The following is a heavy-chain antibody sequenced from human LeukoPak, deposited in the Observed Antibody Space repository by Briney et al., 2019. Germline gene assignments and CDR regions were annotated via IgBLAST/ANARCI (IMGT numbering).Heavy chain of an antibody. V-gene: IGHV4-39*01. Sequence: SETLSLTCTVSGGSISSSSYYWGWIHQPPGKGLEWIGSIYYSGSTYYNPSLKSRVTVSVDTSKNQFSLKLSSVTAADTAVYYCASWGWGDIVVVPAATDAFDIWGQGTMVTVSS. CDR3: ASWGWGDIVVVPAATDAFDI. CDR1: GGSISSSSYY. D-gene: IGHD2-2*01. CDR2: IYYSGST. J-gene: IGHJ3*02.